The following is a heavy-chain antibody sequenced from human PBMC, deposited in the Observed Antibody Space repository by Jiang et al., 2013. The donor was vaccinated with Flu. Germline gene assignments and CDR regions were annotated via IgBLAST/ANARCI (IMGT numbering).Heavy chain of an antibody. Sequence: VQLVESGPGLVKPSETLSLTCTVSDHSISSGYYWGWIRQAPGKGLEWIRSIYHSGRTYYNPSLRSRVTISVDTSKNQFSLRLSSVIAADTAIYYCARGLMGSSSSDPHNWFDPWGQGTLVTVSS. J-gene: IGHJ5*02. CDR1: DHSISSGYY. CDR3: ARGLMGSSSSDPHNWFDP. CDR2: IYHSGRT. V-gene: IGHV4-38-2*02. D-gene: IGHD2-2*01.